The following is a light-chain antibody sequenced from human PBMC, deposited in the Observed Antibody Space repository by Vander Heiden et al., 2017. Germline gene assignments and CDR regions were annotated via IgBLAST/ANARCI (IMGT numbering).Light chain of an antibody. CDR1: NSDVGTYNY. J-gene: IGLJ1*01. CDR3: SSYTGSSTLYV. Sequence: QSALTQPASVSGSPGQSITISCTGTNSDVGTYNYVSWYQQHPGKAPKLMIYDVDNRPSGVSNRFSGSKSGNTASLTISGLQAEDEADYYCSSYTGSSTLYVFGTGTKFTVL. V-gene: IGLV2-14*01. CDR2: DVD.